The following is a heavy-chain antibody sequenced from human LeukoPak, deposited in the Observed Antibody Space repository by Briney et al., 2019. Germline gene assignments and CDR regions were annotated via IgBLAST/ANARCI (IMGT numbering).Heavy chain of an antibody. CDR3: ARRSDYIGAGSYAFLFVY. J-gene: IGHJ4*02. CDR1: GVPISNSDFY. CDR2: IYYSGST. V-gene: IGHV4-30-4*01. D-gene: IGHD3-10*01. Sequence: PSETLSLTCAVFGVPISNSDFYWSWIRQPPGKGLEWIGYIYYSGSTYYTPFLKSRVTISIDTSKNQFSLKLTSVTAADTAVYYWARRSDYIGAGSYAFLFVYCGGGTLVTVSS.